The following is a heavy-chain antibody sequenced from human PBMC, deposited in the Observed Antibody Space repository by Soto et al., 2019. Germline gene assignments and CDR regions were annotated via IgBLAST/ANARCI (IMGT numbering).Heavy chain of an antibody. CDR3: ARDLFRSGPDAFDI. V-gene: IGHV1-18*01. Sequence: GASVKVSCKASGYTFTSYGISWVRQAPGQGLEWMGWISAYNGNTNYAQKLQGRVTMTTDTSTSTAYMELRSLRSDDTAVYYCARDLFRSGPDAFDIWGQGTMVTVSS. J-gene: IGHJ3*02. CDR2: ISAYNGNT. CDR1: GYTFTSYG. D-gene: IGHD3-10*01.